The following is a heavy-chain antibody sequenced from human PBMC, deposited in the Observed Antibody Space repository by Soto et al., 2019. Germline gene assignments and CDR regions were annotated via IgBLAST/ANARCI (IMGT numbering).Heavy chain of an antibody. CDR1: GFTFSSYS. D-gene: IGHD2-2*01. CDR3: ARGGSTTRRFDS. V-gene: IGHV3-21*01. CDR2: IDSSSTYI. J-gene: IGHJ4*02. Sequence: EVQLVESGGGLVKPGGSLRLSCAASGFTFSSYSMNWVRQAPGKGLEWVSIIDSSSTYIYYADSVKGRFTISRDNAKDSVYLQMNSLRAEDTAVYYCARGGSTTRRFDSWGQGTLLTVSS.